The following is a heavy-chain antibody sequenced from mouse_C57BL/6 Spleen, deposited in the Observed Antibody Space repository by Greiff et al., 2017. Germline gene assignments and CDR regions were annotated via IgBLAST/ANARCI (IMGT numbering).Heavy chain of an antibody. V-gene: IGHV1-81*01. CDR2: IYPRSGNT. J-gene: IGHJ4*01. D-gene: IGHD1-1*01. CDR1: GYTFTSYG. CDR3: ARENFTTVPAMDY. Sequence: VQLVESGAELARPGASVKLSCKASGYTFTSYGISWVKQRTGQGLEWIGEIYPRSGNTYYNEKFKGKATMTADKSSSTAYMELRSLTSEDSAVYFCARENFTTVPAMDYWGQGTSVTVSS.